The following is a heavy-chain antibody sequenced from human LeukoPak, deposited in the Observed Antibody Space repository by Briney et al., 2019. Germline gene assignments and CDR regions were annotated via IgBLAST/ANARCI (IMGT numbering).Heavy chain of an antibody. Sequence: SETLSLTCTVSGGSISSYYWSWIRQPPGKGLEWVGYIYHSGSTNYNPSLKSRVTISVDTSKNQFSLKLSSVTAADTAMYYCARDGGGEPPRWGQGTLVTVSS. D-gene: IGHD2-21*01. CDR2: IYHSGST. V-gene: IGHV4-59*01. J-gene: IGHJ4*02. CDR3: ARDGGGEPPR. CDR1: GGSISSYY.